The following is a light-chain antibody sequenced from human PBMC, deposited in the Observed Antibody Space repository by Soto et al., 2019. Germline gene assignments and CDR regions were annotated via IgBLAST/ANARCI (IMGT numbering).Light chain of an antibody. Sequence: DIQMTQSPSTLSASVGDRVTITCRASQSISSRLAWYQQKPGKAPRLLINAASNLQSGVPSRFRGSGSETDFTLTITSLQPEDFATYYCQQSYTTPRTFGQGTKVDIK. CDR3: QQSYTTPRT. CDR1: QSISSR. V-gene: IGKV1-39*01. J-gene: IGKJ1*01. CDR2: AAS.